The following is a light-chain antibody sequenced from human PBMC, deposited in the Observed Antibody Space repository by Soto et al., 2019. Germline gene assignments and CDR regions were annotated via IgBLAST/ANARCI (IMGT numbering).Light chain of an antibody. CDR2: NVY. CDR3: SSYTISRTYV. CDR1: SSDVGAYNF. J-gene: IGLJ1*01. V-gene: IGLV2-14*03. Sequence: QSALTQPASVSGSPGQSITISCTGTSSDVGAYNFVSWHQQHPGKAPKLIIYNVYDRPSGISYRCSGSKSGNTASLTISGLHGEDEADYYCSSYTISRTYVFGTGTKLTVL.